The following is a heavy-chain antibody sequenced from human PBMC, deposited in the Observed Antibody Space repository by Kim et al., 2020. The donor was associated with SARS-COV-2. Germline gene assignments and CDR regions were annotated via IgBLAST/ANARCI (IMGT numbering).Heavy chain of an antibody. D-gene: IGHD6-6*01. V-gene: IGHV3-7*03. J-gene: IGHJ4*02. Sequence: VDFVKGRFTISRDTTKSSLYLQMNSRRADDTAVYYCARDRYSISSLATFDSWGQGTLVTVSS. CDR3: ARDRYSISSLATFDS.